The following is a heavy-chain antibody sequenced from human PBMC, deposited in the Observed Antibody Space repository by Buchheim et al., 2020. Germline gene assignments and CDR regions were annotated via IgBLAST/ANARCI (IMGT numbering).Heavy chain of an antibody. CDR1: GFTFSSYG. CDR3: AKDPPVDY. J-gene: IGHJ4*02. D-gene: IGHD4-17*01. V-gene: IGHV3-30*18. Sequence: QVQLVESGGGVVQPGRSLRLSCAASGFTFSSYGMHWVRQAPGKGLEWVAVISYDGSNKYYADSVKSRFTISRDNSKNTLYLQMNSLRAEDTAVYYCAKDPPVDYWGQGTL. CDR2: ISYDGSNK.